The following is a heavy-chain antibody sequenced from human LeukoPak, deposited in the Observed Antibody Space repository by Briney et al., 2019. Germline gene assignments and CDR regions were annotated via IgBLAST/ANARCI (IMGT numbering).Heavy chain of an antibody. Sequence: GGSLRLSCAASGFTFSSYAMSWVRQAPEKGLEWVSGISGSGGSTYYADSVKGRFTISRDNSKNTLYLQMNSLRADDTAVYYCAKAYSSGWYSFDYWGQGTLVTVSS. D-gene: IGHD6-19*01. CDR1: GFTFSSYA. V-gene: IGHV3-23*01. J-gene: IGHJ4*02. CDR3: AKAYSSGWYSFDY. CDR2: ISGSGGST.